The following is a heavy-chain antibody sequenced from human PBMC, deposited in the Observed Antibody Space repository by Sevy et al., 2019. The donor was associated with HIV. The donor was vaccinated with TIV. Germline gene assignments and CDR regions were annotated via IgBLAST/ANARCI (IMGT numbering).Heavy chain of an antibody. J-gene: IGHJ6*02. Sequence: ASVKVSCKASGGPFNTYAITWIRQAPGQGLEWMGGIIPLFGTTTYAHHFQGRITITADESRTTAYMDLSSLRSEDTAVYYCASERGGPVQLERLTSYYGMDIWGQGTTVTVSS. CDR3: ASERGGPVQLERLTSYYGMDI. D-gene: IGHD1-1*01. CDR2: IIPLFGTT. CDR1: GGPFNTYA. V-gene: IGHV1-69*13.